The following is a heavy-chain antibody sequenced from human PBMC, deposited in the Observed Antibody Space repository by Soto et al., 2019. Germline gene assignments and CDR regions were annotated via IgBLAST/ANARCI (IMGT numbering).Heavy chain of an antibody. J-gene: IGHJ4*02. CDR3: VRASRTGCSSINCYMH. V-gene: IGHV4-4*02. CDR2: IWHTGRP. CDR1: GDSLTNNHW. D-gene: IGHD2-15*01. Sequence: QLQLRESGPGLVQPSGTLSLTCDVSGDSLTNNHWWSWVRQAPGKGLEWIGDIWHTGRPNYNPPLKRRVAISIDKSKNQFSLKLSSVTAADTAVYYCVRASRTGCSSINCYMHWGQGTLVTVSS.